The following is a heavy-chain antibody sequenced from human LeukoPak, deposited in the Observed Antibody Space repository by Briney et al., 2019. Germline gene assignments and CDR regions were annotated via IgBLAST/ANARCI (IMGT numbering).Heavy chain of an antibody. V-gene: IGHV4-30-4*01. CDR2: IYYSGST. Sequence: PSETLSLTCTVSGGSISSGDYCWSWIRQPPGKGLEWIGYIYYSGSTYYDPSLKSRVTISVDTSKNQFSLKLSSVTAADTAVYYCARGDYYDSQFDYWGQGTLVTVSS. CDR3: ARGDYYDSQFDY. D-gene: IGHD3-22*01. CDR1: GGSISSGDYC. J-gene: IGHJ4*02.